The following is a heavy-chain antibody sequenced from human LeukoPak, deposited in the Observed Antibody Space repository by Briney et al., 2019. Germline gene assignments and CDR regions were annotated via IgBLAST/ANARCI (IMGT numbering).Heavy chain of an antibody. CDR3: ARLYGYTYGHGGMDV. J-gene: IGHJ6*02. Sequence: SETLSLTCTVSGGSISSFYWSWIRQHPGKGLEWIGYIYDSGSTNYNPSLKSRVTISLDTSKNHFSLKLTSVTAADTAVYYCARLYGYTYGHGGMDVWGQGTTVTVSS. CDR2: IYDSGST. CDR1: GGSISSFY. V-gene: IGHV4-59*08. D-gene: IGHD5-18*01.